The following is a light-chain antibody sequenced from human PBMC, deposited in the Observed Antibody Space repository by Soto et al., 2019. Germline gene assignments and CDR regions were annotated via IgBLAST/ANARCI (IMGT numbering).Light chain of an antibody. CDR3: QSYYSSLSGSYV. CDR2: GNT. J-gene: IGLJ1*01. Sequence: QSVLTQPPSVSGAPGQRVTISCTGSSSNIGAGYDVHWYQQLPGTAPKLIIYGNTNRPSGVPDRFSGSKSGTSGSLAITGLQADDEADYYCQSYYSSLSGSYVFGTGTQLTVL. V-gene: IGLV1-40*01. CDR1: SSNIGAGYD.